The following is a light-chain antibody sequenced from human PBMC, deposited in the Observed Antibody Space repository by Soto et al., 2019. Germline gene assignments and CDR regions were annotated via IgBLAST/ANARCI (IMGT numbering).Light chain of an antibody. CDR2: DVT. CDR3: CSHAGTYTYV. V-gene: IGLV2-11*01. CDR1: NSDVGGYNY. Sequence: QSVLTQPRSVSGSPGQSVTISCTGTNSDVGGYNYVSWYQQHPGKAPKVLIYDVTKRPSGVPDRFSASKSGNTASLTITGLQPEVEADYYCCSHAGTYTYVFGTGTKLTVL. J-gene: IGLJ1*01.